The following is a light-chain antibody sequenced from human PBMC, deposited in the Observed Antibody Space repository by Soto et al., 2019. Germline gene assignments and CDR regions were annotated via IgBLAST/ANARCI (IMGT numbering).Light chain of an antibody. V-gene: IGLV2-14*01. Sequence: QSALTQPASVSGSLGQSNTISCTGTSSDIGGYNYVSWYQQHPDKAPKLMLYEVTTRPSGVSNRFSGSKSGNTASLTISGLQAEDEADYYCSSYTSSSTLLYVFGTGTKVTVL. J-gene: IGLJ1*01. CDR2: EVT. CDR1: SSDIGGYNY. CDR3: SSYTSSSTLLYV.